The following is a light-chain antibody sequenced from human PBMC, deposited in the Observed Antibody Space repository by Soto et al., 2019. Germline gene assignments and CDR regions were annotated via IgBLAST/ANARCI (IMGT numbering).Light chain of an antibody. V-gene: IGKV1-5*01. CDR2: DAS. Sequence: DIQMTQSPSTLSASVGDRVTITCRASQSISSWLAWYQQKPGKAPKLLIYDASSLESGVPSRFSGSGSGTEFTLTISSLQPDDFANHYCQQYNSYFQLTLGGGTKVDIK. CDR3: QQYNSYFQLT. CDR1: QSISSW. J-gene: IGKJ4*01.